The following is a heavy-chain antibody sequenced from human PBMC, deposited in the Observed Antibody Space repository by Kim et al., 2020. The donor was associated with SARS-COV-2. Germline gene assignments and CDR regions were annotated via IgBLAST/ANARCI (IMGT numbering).Heavy chain of an antibody. CDR1: GYTFTSYG. CDR3: ARDFTVQGRIVDPRDY. J-gene: IGHJ4*02. V-gene: IGHV1-18*04. D-gene: IGHD2-21*01. CDR2: INTYNGNT. Sequence: ASVKVSCKASGYTFTSYGISWVRQAPGQGLEWMGWINTYNGNTNYAQELQGRVTITTDTSTSTAYMELRSLRSDDTAVYYCARDFTVQGRIVDPRDYWGQGTLVTVSS.